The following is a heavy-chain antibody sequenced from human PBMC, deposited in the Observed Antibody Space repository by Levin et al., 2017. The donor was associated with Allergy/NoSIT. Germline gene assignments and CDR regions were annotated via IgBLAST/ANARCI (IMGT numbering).Heavy chain of an antibody. CDR3: VHRLGRFGWFYVNFDY. CDR1: SLTTSGVG. Sequence: SLTTSGVGVGWIRQSPGKALEWLALIYWDDDKRYSPSLQSRLLITKDTSKNQVVLTLTNMDPVDTATYYCVHRLGRFGWFYVNFDYWGQGNPVIVSS. J-gene: IGHJ4*02. CDR2: IYWDDDK. D-gene: IGHD3-9*01. V-gene: IGHV2-5*02.